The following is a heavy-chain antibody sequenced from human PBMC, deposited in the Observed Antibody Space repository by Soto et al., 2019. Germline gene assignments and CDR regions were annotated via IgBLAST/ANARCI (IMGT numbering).Heavy chain of an antibody. J-gene: IGHJ4*02. CDR1: GFTFSSYG. Sequence: GGSLRLSCAASGFTFSSYGMHWVRQAPGKRLEWVAVISYDGSNKYYADSVKGRFTISRDNSKNTLYLQMNSLRAEDTAVYYCAKDWGGDCYHDYWGQRDLGTVSS. D-gene: IGHD2-21*02. CDR2: ISYDGSNK. V-gene: IGHV3-30*18. CDR3: AKDWGGDCYHDY.